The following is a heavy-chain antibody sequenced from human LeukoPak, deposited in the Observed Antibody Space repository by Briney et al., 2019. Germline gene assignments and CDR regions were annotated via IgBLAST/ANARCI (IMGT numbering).Heavy chain of an antibody. CDR1: GGSISSSSYY. CDR3: ARRVGAPEYYYDSSGGENWYFDL. D-gene: IGHD3-22*01. Sequence: PSETLSLTCTVSGGSISSSSYYLGWIRQPPGKGLEWIGSIYYSGSTYYNPSLKSRVTISVDTSKNQFSLKLSSVTAADTAVYYCARRVGAPEYYYDSSGGENWYFDLWGRGTLVTVSS. J-gene: IGHJ2*01. V-gene: IGHV4-39*01. CDR2: IYYSGST.